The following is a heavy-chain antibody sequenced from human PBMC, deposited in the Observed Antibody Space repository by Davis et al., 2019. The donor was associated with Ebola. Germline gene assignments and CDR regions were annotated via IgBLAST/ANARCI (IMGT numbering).Heavy chain of an antibody. J-gene: IGHJ3*02. D-gene: IGHD3-22*01. CDR3: ARPNYYDSSGYSFDAFDI. V-gene: IGHV1-69*02. CDR1: GGTFSSYT. CDR2: IIPILGIA. Sequence: SVKVSCKASGGTFSSYTISWVRQAPGQGLEWMGRIIPILGIANYAQKFQGRVTITADKSTSTAYMELSSLRSEDTAVYYCARPNYYDSSGYSFDAFDIWGQGTMVTVSS.